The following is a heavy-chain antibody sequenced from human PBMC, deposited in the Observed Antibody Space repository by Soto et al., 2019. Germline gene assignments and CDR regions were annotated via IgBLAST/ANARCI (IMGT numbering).Heavy chain of an antibody. CDR3: ARDWYYGSVSSRNWFDP. J-gene: IGHJ5*02. V-gene: IGHV1-18*01. CDR1: GYTFTSYG. Sequence: QVQLVQSGAEVKKPGASVKVSCKASGYTFTSYGISWVRQAPGQGLEWMGWISAYNGNTNYAQKIKGRVTMTTDTSTTTAYMHLRSLRSNDTAVYYCARDWYYGSVSSRNWFDPWRQGTLVTVSS. D-gene: IGHD3-10*01. CDR2: ISAYNGNT.